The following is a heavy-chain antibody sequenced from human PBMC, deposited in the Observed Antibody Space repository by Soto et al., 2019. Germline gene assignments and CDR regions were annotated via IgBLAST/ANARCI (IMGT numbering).Heavy chain of an antibody. D-gene: IGHD4-17*01. CDR2: INSDGNST. CDR3: ARAGDYGDYVFDAFDI. J-gene: IGHJ3*02. V-gene: IGHV3-74*01. Sequence: PGGSLRLSCAASGFTFSSYWMHWVRQAPGKGLVWVSRINSDGNSTSYADSVKGRFTISRDNAKNTLYLQMNSLRAEDTAVYYCARAGDYGDYVFDAFDIWGQGTMVTVSS. CDR1: GFTFSSYW.